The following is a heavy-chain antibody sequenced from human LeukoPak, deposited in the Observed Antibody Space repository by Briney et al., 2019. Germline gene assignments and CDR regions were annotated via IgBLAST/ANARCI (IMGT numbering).Heavy chain of an antibody. J-gene: IGHJ4*02. CDR3: ARDRGLSATAGTRLDF. D-gene: IGHD6-13*01. CDR1: GYTFNRYA. Sequence: ASVSVSCKASGYTFNRYAITWVRQAPGQGREGRGWISTYNGITSYAQKLQGRVTMTTDTSSTTAYMELRSLRSDDTALYYCARDRGLSATAGTRLDFWGQGTLVTVSS. V-gene: IGHV1-18*01. CDR2: ISTYNGIT.